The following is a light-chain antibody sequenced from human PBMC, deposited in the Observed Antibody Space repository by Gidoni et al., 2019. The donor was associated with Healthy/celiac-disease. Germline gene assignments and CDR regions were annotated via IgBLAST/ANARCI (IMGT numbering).Light chain of an antibody. CDR3: SSYTSSSTPWV. V-gene: IGLV2-14*01. CDR1: SSDVGGYNS. J-gene: IGLJ3*02. CDR2: EVS. Sequence: QSALTQPASVSGSPGQSITLSCTGPSSDVGGYNSVSWYQQHPGKAPKLMIYEVSNRPSGVPDRFSGSKSGNTASLTISGLQAEDEADYYCSSYTSSSTPWVFGGGTKLTVL.